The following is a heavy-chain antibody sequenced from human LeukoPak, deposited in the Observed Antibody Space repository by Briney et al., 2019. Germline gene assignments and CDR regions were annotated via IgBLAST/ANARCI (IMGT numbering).Heavy chain of an antibody. CDR3: ARQYTDRTLWFGEPMAYYFDY. V-gene: IGHV3-48*03. D-gene: IGHD3-10*01. CDR2: ISSSGSTI. Sequence: PGGSLRLSCAASGFTFSSYEMNWVRQAPGKGLEWVSYISSSGSTIYYADSVKGRFTISRDNAKNSLYLQMNSLRAEDTAVYYCARQYTDRTLWFGEPMAYYFDYWGQGTLVTVSS. CDR1: GFTFSSYE. J-gene: IGHJ4*02.